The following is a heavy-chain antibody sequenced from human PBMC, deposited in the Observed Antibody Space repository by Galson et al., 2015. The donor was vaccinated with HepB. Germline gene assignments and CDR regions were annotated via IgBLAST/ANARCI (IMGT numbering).Heavy chain of an antibody. V-gene: IGHV1-2*02. D-gene: IGHD1-26*01. J-gene: IGHJ6*03. CDR2: INPNSGGT. CDR1: GYTFTGYY. Sequence: SVKVSCKASGYTFTGYYMHWVRQAPGQGLEWMGWINPNSGGTNYAQKFQGRVTMSRDTSISTAYMELSRLRSDDTAVYYCARVKVEWELLSYYYYMDVWGKGTTVTVSS. CDR3: ARVKVEWELLSYYYYMDV.